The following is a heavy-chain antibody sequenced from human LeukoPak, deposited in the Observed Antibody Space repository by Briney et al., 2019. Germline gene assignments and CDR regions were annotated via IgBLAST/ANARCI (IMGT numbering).Heavy chain of an antibody. D-gene: IGHD3-10*01. CDR3: ARDRYYGSGRYNYFDY. J-gene: IGHJ4*02. V-gene: IGHV3-48*02. Sequence: GGSLRLSCAASGFTFSSYSVIWARQAPGKGLEWGSCVSSSGTTTYYADSVKGRFTISRDNGKNLVSLQMNSLRDEDTAVYYCARDRYYGSGRYNYFDYWGQGTLVTVSS. CDR1: GFTFSSYS. CDR2: VSSSGTTT.